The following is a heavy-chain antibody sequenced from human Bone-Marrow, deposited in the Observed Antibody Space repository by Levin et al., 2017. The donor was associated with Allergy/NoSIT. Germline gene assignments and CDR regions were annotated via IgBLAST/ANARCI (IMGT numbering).Heavy chain of an antibody. CDR1: GFTFSSYG. Sequence: PGGSLRLSCAASGFTFSSYGMHWVRQAPGKGLEWVAVISYDGSNKYYADSVKGRFTISRDNSKNTLYLQMNSLRAEDTAVYYCAKVAGRLWFGELSHLYYFDYWGQGTLVTVSS. V-gene: IGHV3-30*18. J-gene: IGHJ4*02. CDR2: ISYDGSNK. CDR3: AKVAGRLWFGELSHLYYFDY. D-gene: IGHD3-10*01.